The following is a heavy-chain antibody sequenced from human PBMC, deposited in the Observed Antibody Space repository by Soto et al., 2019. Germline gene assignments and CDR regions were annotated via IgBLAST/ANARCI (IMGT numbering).Heavy chain of an antibody. D-gene: IGHD1-1*01. CDR3: ARSRGTFDY. V-gene: IGHV3-30-3*01. CDR2: ISYDGSNK. J-gene: IGHJ4*02. CDR1: GFTFSSYA. Sequence: GGSLRLSCAASGFTFSSYAMHWVRQAPGKGLEWVAVISYDGSNKYYADSVKGRFTISRDNSKNALYLQMNSLRAEDTAVYYCARSRGTFDYWGQGTLVTVSS.